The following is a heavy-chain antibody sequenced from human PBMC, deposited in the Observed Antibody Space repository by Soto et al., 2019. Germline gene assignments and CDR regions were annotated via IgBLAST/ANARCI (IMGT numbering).Heavy chain of an antibody. CDR2: IYHGGIT. Sequence: SETLSLTCTVSGGSIISGDYYWSWIRQPPGKGLEWIGYIYHGGITYYNPSLKSRLNISLDTSKNQFSLRLRSVSAADTAIYYCARQYGGYEYYFDNWGQGTLVTVSS. CDR3: ARQYGGYEYYFDN. V-gene: IGHV4-30-4*01. CDR1: GGSIISGDYY. D-gene: IGHD5-12*01. J-gene: IGHJ4*02.